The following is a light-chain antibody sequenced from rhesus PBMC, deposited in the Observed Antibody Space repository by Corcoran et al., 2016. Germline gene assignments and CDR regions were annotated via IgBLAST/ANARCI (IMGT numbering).Light chain of an antibody. V-gene: IGLV2-32*02. J-gene: IGLJ6*01. Sequence: QAALTQPRSVSGSPGPSVTISCTGTSSDIGGYNYVSWYQQHPGTAPKLMIYEVSKRPSGVSDRFSGSKSGNTASLTISGLQAEKEADYYCSSYAGSNTFVFGSGTKLTVL. CDR2: EVS. CDR3: SSYAGSNTFV. CDR1: SSDIGGYNY.